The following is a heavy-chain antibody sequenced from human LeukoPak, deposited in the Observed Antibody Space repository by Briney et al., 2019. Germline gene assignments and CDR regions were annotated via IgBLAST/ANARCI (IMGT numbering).Heavy chain of an antibody. V-gene: IGHV4-59*12. D-gene: IGHD1-26*01. Sequence: PSETLSLTCTVSGGSISSYYWSWIRQPPGKGLEWVGHIYYLGSTNYNPSLKSRVTVSVDKSKNQFSLKLSSVTAADTAVYYCARVSAWERGENIDYWGQGTLVTVSS. CDR3: ARVSAWERGENIDY. CDR2: IYYLGST. J-gene: IGHJ4*02. CDR1: GGSISSYY.